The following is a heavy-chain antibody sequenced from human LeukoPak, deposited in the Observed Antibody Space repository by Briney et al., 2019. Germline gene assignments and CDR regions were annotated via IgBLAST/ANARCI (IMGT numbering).Heavy chain of an antibody. CDR2: IIPILGIA. CDR1: GGTFSSYA. CDR3: AIVDCSSTSCYEVDY. Sequence: SVKVSCKASGGTFSSYAISWVRRAPGQGLEWMGRIIPILGIANYAQKFQGRVTITADKSTSTAYMELSSLRSEDTAVYYCAIVDCSSTSCYEVDYWGQGTLVTVSS. D-gene: IGHD2-2*01. V-gene: IGHV1-69*04. J-gene: IGHJ4*02.